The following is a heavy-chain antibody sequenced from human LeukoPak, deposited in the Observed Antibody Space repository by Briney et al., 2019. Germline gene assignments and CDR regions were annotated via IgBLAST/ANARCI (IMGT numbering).Heavy chain of an antibody. D-gene: IGHD1-26*01. CDR3: VKDQSLGGRYTFDH. Sequence: TGGSLRLSCAASGFTFNAYAMHWVRHAPGKGLEWVSGISWSSGTIDYADSVKGRFTIARDNAKNSMYLKMNSLRAEDTALYYCVKDQSLGGRYTFDHWGQGTLVTVSS. V-gene: IGHV3-9*01. CDR2: ISWSSGTI. J-gene: IGHJ4*02. CDR1: GFTFNAYA.